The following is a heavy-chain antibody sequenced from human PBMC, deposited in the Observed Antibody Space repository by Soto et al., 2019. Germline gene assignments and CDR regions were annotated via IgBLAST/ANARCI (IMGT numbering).Heavy chain of an antibody. CDR3: AKDARAVAGLGVYYFDL. CDR2: ITWNSGGI. Sequence: EEQLVESGGDLVQPGRSLRLSCTASGFTFDEYAMHWVRQVPGKGLEWVSVITWNSGGIDYADSVKGRFTTSRDNAKNTLYLQMNSLRTEDTAFYYCAKDARAVAGLGVYYFDLWGQGTLVTVSS. J-gene: IGHJ4*02. D-gene: IGHD6-19*01. V-gene: IGHV3-9*01. CDR1: GFTFDEYA.